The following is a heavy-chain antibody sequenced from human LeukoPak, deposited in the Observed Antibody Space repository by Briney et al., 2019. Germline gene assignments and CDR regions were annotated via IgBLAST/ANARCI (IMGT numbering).Heavy chain of an antibody. D-gene: IGHD3-3*01. V-gene: IGHV3-30*03. CDR3: ARVRPKGFTIFGVVIIEDAFDI. CDR2: ISYDGSNK. J-gene: IGHJ3*02. CDR1: GFTFSSYG. Sequence: PGGSLRLSCAASGFTFSSYGTHWVRQAPGKGLEWVAVISYDGSNKYYADSVKGRFTISRDNSKNTLYLQMNSLRAEDTAVYYCARVRPKGFTIFGVVIIEDAFDIWGQGTMVTVSS.